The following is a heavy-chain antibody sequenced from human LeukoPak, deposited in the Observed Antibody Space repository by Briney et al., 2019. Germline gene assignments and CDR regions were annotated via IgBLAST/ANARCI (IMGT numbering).Heavy chain of an antibody. Sequence: GGSLRLSCTASGFTFSRSSMDWVRQAPGKGLEWVSSISTSSSYIYYADSVKGRFTISRDNAKNSLYLQMNSLRAEDTAVYYCARDRNDILTGYTAFDIWGQGTMVTVSS. CDR3: ARDRNDILTGYTAFDI. D-gene: IGHD3-9*01. V-gene: IGHV3-21*01. CDR2: ISTSSSYI. J-gene: IGHJ3*02. CDR1: GFTFSRSS.